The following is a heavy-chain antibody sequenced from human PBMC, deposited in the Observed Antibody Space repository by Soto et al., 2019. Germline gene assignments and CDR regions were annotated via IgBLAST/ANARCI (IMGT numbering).Heavy chain of an antibody. CDR3: TRYGGLAMIDY. V-gene: IGHV3-73*01. CDR1: GFTFSVSA. Sequence: GGSLSLSCAASGFTFSVSAIHWVRQASRKGLEWVGRIKSKADSYATAYTASVKGRFTVSRDDSKNTAYLQMNSLTTEDTAVYFCTRYGGLAMIDYWGQGALVTVSS. J-gene: IGHJ4*02. CDR2: IKSKADSYAT. D-gene: IGHD2-2*01.